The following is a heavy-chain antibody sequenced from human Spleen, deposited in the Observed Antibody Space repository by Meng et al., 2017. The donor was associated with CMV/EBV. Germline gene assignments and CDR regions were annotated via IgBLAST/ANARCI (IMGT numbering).Heavy chain of an antibody. J-gene: IGHJ1*01. D-gene: IGHD6-13*01. CDR3: ARDLRIAAAGDFQH. Sequence: PGYTFTSYGISWVRQAPGQGLEWMGWISAYNGNTNDAQKLQGRVTMTTDTSTSTAYMELRSLRSDDTAVYYCARDLRIAAAGDFQHWGQGTLVTVSS. V-gene: IGHV1-18*01. CDR2: ISAYNGNT. CDR1: GYTFTSYG.